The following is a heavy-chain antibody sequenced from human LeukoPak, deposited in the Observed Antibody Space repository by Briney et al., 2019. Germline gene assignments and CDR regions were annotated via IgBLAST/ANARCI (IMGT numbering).Heavy chain of an antibody. CDR2: ISSSGSTI. CDR3: ARELRFLEWLRPGGLDAFDI. Sequence: GGSLRLSCAASGFTFSDYYMGWIRQAPGKGLEWVSYISSSGSTIYYADSVKGRFTISRDNAKNSLYLQMNSLRAEDTAVYYCARELRFLEWLRPGGLDAFDIWGQGTMVTVSS. J-gene: IGHJ3*02. CDR1: GFTFSDYY. D-gene: IGHD3-3*01. V-gene: IGHV3-11*01.